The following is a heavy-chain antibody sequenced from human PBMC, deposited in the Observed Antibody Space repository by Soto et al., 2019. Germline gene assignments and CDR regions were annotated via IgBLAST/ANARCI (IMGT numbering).Heavy chain of an antibody. D-gene: IGHD6-19*01. J-gene: IGHJ4*02. V-gene: IGHV3-21*01. CDR1: GFTFSSYS. CDR2: ISSSSSYI. Sequence: EVQLVESGGGLVKPGGSLRLSCAPSGFTFSSYSMNWVRQAPGKGLEWVSSISSSSSYIYYADSVKGRFTISRDNAKNSLYLQMNSLRAEDTAVYYCARRPEEIQWLPFDYWGQGTLVTVSS. CDR3: ARRPEEIQWLPFDY.